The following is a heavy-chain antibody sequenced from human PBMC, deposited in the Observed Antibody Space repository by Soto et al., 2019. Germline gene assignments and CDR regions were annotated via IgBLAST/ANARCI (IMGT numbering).Heavy chain of an antibody. V-gene: IGHV3-66*04. CDR2: IYSGGST. Sequence: GGSLRLSCAASGFTVSSNYMSWVRQAPGKGLEWVSVIYSGGSTYYADSVKGRFTISRDNSKNTLYLQMNSLRAEDTAVYYCAGHGYSQKDAFDIWGQGTMVTVSS. D-gene: IGHD2-15*01. CDR3: AGHGYSQKDAFDI. J-gene: IGHJ3*02. CDR1: GFTVSSNY.